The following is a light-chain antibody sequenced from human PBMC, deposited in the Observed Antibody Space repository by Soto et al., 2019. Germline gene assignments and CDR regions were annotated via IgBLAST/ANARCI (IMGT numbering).Light chain of an antibody. CDR1: QSVSRSY. J-gene: IGKJ1*01. Sequence: PGERATLSCRASQSVSRSYLAWYQQKPGQGPRLLIYGASSRATGIPDRFSGSGSGTDFTLTISRREPEDFTVYYGHQYDSSPLTFGQGTTVEIK. V-gene: IGKV3-20*01. CDR3: HQYDSSPLT. CDR2: GAS.